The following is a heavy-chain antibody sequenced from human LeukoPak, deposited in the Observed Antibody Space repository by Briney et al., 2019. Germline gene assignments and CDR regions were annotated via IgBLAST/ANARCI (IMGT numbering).Heavy chain of an antibody. V-gene: IGHV3-21*01. Sequence: GGSLRLSCAASGFTFSSQTMNWVRQAPGKGLEWVSSISSSSSHIYYADSVKGRFTISRDNAKNSLYLQMNSLRAEDTAVYYCAELGITMIGGVWGKGTTVTISS. J-gene: IGHJ6*04. CDR2: ISSSSSHI. D-gene: IGHD3-10*02. CDR1: GFTFSSQT. CDR3: AELGITMIGGV.